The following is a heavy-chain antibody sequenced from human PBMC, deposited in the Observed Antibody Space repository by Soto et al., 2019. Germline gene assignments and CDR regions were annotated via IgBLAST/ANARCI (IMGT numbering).Heavy chain of an antibody. CDR2: IYYSGST. CDR3: ARLNSSGWYGIGGWFDP. V-gene: IGHV4-39*01. CDR1: GGSISSSSYY. J-gene: IGHJ5*02. Sequence: SETLSLTGTVSGGSISSSSYYWGWIRQPPGKGLEGIGSIYYSGSTYYNPSLKSRVTISVDTSKNQFSLKLSSVTAADTAVYYCARLNSSGWYGIGGWFDPWGQGTLVTVSS. D-gene: IGHD6-19*01.